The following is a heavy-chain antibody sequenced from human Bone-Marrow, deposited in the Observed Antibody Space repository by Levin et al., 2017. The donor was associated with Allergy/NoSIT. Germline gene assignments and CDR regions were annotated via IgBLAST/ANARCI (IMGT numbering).Heavy chain of an antibody. Sequence: SQTLSLTCTVSGGSITSSSHYWGWIRQTPGKGLEYIASISYSGSSYYNPFLKSRVTISIDTSTNHFSLKLNSVTAADTAVYYCARGSPYGYWGQGTLVTVSS. CDR1: GGSITSSSHY. D-gene: IGHD2-8*01. CDR3: ARGSPYGY. V-gene: IGHV4-39*07. J-gene: IGHJ4*02. CDR2: ISYSGSS.